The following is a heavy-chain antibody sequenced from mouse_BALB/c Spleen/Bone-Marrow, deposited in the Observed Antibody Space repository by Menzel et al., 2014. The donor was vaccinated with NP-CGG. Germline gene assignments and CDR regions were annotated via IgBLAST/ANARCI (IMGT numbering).Heavy chain of an antibody. CDR1: GYTFTDYY. Sequence: QVQLKESGPELVKPGASVKISCKASGYTFTDYYINWVKQKSGQGLEWIGWIYPGSGNTKYNEKFKGKATLTVDTSSSRAYMQLSSLTSENTAVYFCATHGRCAMDYWGQGTPVTVSS. J-gene: IGHJ4*01. CDR2: IYPGSGNT. CDR3: ATHGRCAMDY. D-gene: IGHD3-1*01. V-gene: IGHV1-84*02.